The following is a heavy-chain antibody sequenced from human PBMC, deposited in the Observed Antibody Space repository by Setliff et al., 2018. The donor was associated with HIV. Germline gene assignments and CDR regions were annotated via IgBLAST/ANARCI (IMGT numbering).Heavy chain of an antibody. CDR1: GGSISSYY. Sequence: PSETLSLTCTVSGGSISSYYWSWIRQPPGKGLEWIGNIHSSGSTNYNPSLKSRVTISVDTSKNQFSLKLSSVTAADTAVYYCARVQMAYAAFDVWGQGTMVTVSS. CDR3: ARVQMAYAAFDV. J-gene: IGHJ3*01. V-gene: IGHV4-4*09. D-gene: IGHD4-17*01. CDR2: IHSSGST.